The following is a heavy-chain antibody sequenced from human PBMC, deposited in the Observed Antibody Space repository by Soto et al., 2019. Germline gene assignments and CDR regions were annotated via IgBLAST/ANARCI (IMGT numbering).Heavy chain of an antibody. J-gene: IGHJ6*02. CDR3: ARAGWAAGLYYYYGMDV. V-gene: IGHV3-53*02. Sequence: EVQLVETGGGLIQPGGSLRLSCAASGFTVSSNYMSWVRQAPGKGLEWVSVIYSGGSTYYADSVKGRFTISRDNSKNTLYLQMNSLRAEDTAVYYCARAGWAAGLYYYYGMDVWGQGTTVTVSS. CDR1: GFTVSSNY. CDR2: IYSGGST. D-gene: IGHD6-13*01.